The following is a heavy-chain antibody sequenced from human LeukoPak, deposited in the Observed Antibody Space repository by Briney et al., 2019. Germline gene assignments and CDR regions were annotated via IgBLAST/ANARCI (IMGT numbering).Heavy chain of an antibody. V-gene: IGHV1-8*01. Sequence: ASVKVSCKASGYTFTSYDINWVRQATGKGLEWMGWMNPNSGNTGYAQKFQGRVTMTRNTSISTAYMELSSLRSEDTAVYYCARGRSIILFEEDAFDIWGQGTMVTVSS. D-gene: IGHD2-21*01. J-gene: IGHJ3*02. CDR2: MNPNSGNT. CDR3: ARGRSIILFEEDAFDI. CDR1: GYTFTSYD.